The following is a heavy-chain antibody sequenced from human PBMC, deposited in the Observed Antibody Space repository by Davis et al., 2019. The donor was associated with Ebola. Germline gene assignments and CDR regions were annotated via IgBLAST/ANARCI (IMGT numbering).Heavy chain of an antibody. V-gene: IGHV3-48*04. Sequence: GESLKISCAASGFSVSSKYMSWVRQAPGKGPEWVSYISSSSSAIYYADSVKGRFTISRDNAKNSLYLQMNSLRAEDTAVYYCARDRQWLASSHFDYWGQGTLVTVSS. D-gene: IGHD6-19*01. CDR2: ISSSSSAI. J-gene: IGHJ4*02. CDR1: GFSVSSKY. CDR3: ARDRQWLASSHFDY.